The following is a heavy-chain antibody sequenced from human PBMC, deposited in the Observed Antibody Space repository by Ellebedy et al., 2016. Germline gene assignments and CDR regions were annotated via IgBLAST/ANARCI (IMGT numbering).Heavy chain of an antibody. V-gene: IGHV3-48*04. CDR3: AKSHWELLTHTYFDY. Sequence: GESLKISXAASGFTFSSYSMNWVRQAPGKGLEWVSYISSSSSTIYYADSVKGRFTISRDNAKNSLYLQMNSLRAEDTAVYYCAKSHWELLTHTYFDYWGQGTLVTVSS. J-gene: IGHJ4*02. D-gene: IGHD1-26*01. CDR2: ISSSSSTI. CDR1: GFTFSSYS.